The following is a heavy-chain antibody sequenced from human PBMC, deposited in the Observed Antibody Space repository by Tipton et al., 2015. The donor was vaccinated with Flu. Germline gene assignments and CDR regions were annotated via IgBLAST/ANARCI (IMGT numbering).Heavy chain of an antibody. Sequence: TLSLTCTVSGSSISSGGYYWSWIRQHPGKGLEWIGYIYYSGSTYYNPSLKSRVTISVDTSKNQFSLKLSSVTAADTAVYYCARDSSGSGGGIDYWGQGTLVTVSS. CDR3: ARDSSGSGGGIDY. CDR2: IYYSGST. D-gene: IGHD3-10*01. CDR1: GSSISSGGYY. V-gene: IGHV4-31*03. J-gene: IGHJ4*02.